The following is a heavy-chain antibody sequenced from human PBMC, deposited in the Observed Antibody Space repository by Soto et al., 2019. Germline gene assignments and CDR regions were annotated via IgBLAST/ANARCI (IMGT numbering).Heavy chain of an antibody. CDR2: ISGSGADT. Sequence: PGGSLRLSCAASGFTLSAYAMNWVRQAPGKGLEWVSAISGSGADTYYADFVEGRFTISRDISKNTVSLQLNSLRAEDPAVYYCAKAFSGYDYYFDYWGQGTLVTVS. J-gene: IGHJ4*02. CDR3: AKAFSGYDYYFDY. V-gene: IGHV3-23*01. CDR1: GFTLSAYA. D-gene: IGHD5-12*01.